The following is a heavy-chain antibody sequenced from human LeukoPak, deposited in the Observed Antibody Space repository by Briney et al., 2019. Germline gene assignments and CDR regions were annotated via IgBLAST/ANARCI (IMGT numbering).Heavy chain of an antibody. J-gene: IGHJ4*02. CDR2: IYYSGST. Sequence: SETLSLTCTVSDGSISSSSYYWGWIRQPPGKGLEWIGSIYYSGSTWSSLKSRVTISIDTSKNKFSLKLSSVTAADTAVYYCARAGYSYGYVDYWGQGTLVTVSS. V-gene: IGHV4-39*07. CDR3: ARAGYSYGYVDY. CDR1: DGSISSSSYY. D-gene: IGHD5-18*01.